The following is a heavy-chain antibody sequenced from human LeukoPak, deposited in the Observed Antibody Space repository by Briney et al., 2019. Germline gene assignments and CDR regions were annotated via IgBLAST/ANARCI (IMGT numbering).Heavy chain of an antibody. Sequence: SETLSLTCAVYGGSFSGYYWSWIRQPPGKGLEWIGEINHSGSTNYNPSLKSRVTISVDTPKNQFSLKLSSVTAADTAVYYCARGDQVTYYYDSSGYYYFDYWGQGTLVTVSS. V-gene: IGHV4-34*01. J-gene: IGHJ4*02. D-gene: IGHD3-22*01. CDR1: GGSFSGYY. CDR2: INHSGST. CDR3: ARGDQVTYYYDSSGYYYFDY.